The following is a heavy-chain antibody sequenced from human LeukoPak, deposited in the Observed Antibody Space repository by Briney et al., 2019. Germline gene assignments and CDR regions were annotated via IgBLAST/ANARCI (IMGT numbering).Heavy chain of an antibody. CDR1: GFSFSNFG. J-gene: IGHJ4*02. Sequence: PGGSLRLSCAASGFSFSNFGMHWVRQAPGKGLEWVAFVRSDGSSNYYADSVKGRFIISRDNSKNTLHLQMNSLRAEDTAFYYCAKDQAGTWGLDYWGQGTLVTVSS. CDR2: VRSDGSSN. V-gene: IGHV3-30*02. D-gene: IGHD3-10*01. CDR3: AKDQAGTWGLDY.